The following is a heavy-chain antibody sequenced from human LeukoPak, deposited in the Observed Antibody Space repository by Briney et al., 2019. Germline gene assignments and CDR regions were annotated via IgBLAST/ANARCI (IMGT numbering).Heavy chain of an antibody. CDR2: IWYDGSNK. Sequence: QPGGSLRLSCAASGFTFSSYGMHWVRQAPGKGLEWVAVIWYDGSNKYYADSVKGRFTISRDNSKNTLYLQMNSLRAEDTAVYYCARDGVRYSGRHAPDYWGQGTLVTVSS. D-gene: IGHD1-26*01. J-gene: IGHJ4*02. V-gene: IGHV3-33*08. CDR1: GFTFSSYG. CDR3: ARDGVRYSGRHAPDY.